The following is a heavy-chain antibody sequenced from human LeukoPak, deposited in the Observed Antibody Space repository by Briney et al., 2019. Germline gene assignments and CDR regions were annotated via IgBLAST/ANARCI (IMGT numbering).Heavy chain of an antibody. CDR3: AKGTDTSGRQSFDI. J-gene: IGHJ4*02. Sequence: GGSLRLSCAASGFTFSSYAVSWVRQAPGKGLEWVSSISGSGGSTYSADSVKGRFTISRDNGKKAVSLQMKNLRRGDSALYYCAKGTDTSGRQSFDIWGQGTLVTVSS. CDR1: GFTFSSYA. V-gene: IGHV3-23*01. D-gene: IGHD2-15*01. CDR2: ISGSGGST.